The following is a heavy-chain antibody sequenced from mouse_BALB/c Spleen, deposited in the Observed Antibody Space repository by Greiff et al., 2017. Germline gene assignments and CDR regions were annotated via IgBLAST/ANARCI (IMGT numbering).Heavy chain of an antibody. CDR1: GFTFSSFG. V-gene: IGHV5-17*02. CDR2: ISSGSSTI. Sequence: EVKLQESGGGLVQPGGSRKLSCAASGFTFSSFGMHWVRQAPEKGLEWVAYISSGSSTIYYADTVKGRFTISRDNPKNTLFLQMTSLRSEDTAMYYCATLWSMDYWGQGTSVTVSS. CDR3: ATLWSMDY. J-gene: IGHJ4*01. D-gene: IGHD1-1*02.